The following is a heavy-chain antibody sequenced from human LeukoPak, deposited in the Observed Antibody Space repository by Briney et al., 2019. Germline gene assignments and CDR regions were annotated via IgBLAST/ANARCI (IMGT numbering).Heavy chain of an antibody. CDR2: IKEDGSEK. CDR3: ARDAIDSSGFDFDY. J-gene: IGHJ4*02. Sequence: PGGSLRLSCAASGFSFGSYWMNWVRQAPGKGLEWVANIKEDGSEKYYVDSVKGRFTISRDSAKNSLYLQMNSLRAEDTAVYYCARDAIDSSGFDFDYWGQGTLVTVSS. CDR1: GFSFGSYW. V-gene: IGHV3-7*03. D-gene: IGHD3-22*01.